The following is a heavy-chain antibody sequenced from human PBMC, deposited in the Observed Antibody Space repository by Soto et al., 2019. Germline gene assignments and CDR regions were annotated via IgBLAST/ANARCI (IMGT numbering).Heavy chain of an antibody. Sequence: SETLSLTCTVSGGSISSSSYYWGWIRQPPGKGLEWIGSIYYSGSTYYNPSLKSRVTISVDTSKNQFSLKLSSVTAADTAVYYCARENYDILTGYYTGSWFDPWGQGTLVTVSS. CDR3: ARENYDILTGYYTGSWFDP. CDR1: GGSISSSSYY. D-gene: IGHD3-9*01. V-gene: IGHV4-39*02. J-gene: IGHJ5*02. CDR2: IYYSGST.